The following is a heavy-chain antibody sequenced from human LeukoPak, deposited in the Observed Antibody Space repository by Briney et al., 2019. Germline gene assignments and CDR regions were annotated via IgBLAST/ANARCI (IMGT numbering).Heavy chain of an antibody. D-gene: IGHD6-13*01. CDR2: IFYTGST. CDR3: ARRVAADGFFDY. Sequence: SETLSLTCTVSGGSISSSSYYWGWIRQPPGKGLEWIGSIFYTGSTYNNPSLKSRVTISVDTSKNQFSLKLSSVTAADTAVYYCARRVAADGFFDYWGQGTLVTVSS. V-gene: IGHV4-39*01. CDR1: GGSISSSSYY. J-gene: IGHJ4*02.